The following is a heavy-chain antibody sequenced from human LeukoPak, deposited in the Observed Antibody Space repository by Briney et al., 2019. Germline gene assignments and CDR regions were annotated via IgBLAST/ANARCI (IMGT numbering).Heavy chain of an antibody. CDR3: ARASEVTSYYFDY. D-gene: IGHD4-23*01. CDR2: ISSSSSTI. J-gene: IGHJ4*02. CDR1: GFTFSSYS. Sequence: GGSLRLSCAASGFTFSSYSMNWVRQAPGKGLEWVSYISSSSSTIYYADSVKGRFTISRDNAKNSLYLQMNSLRAEDTAVYYCARASEVTSYYFDYWGQGTLVTVSS. V-gene: IGHV3-48*04.